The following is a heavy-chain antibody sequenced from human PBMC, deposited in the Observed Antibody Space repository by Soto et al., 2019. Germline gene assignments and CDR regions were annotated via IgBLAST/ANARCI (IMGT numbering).Heavy chain of an antibody. CDR1: GYTFTTYY. CDR3: AKDSAHSGSYYYYGMDV. D-gene: IGHD1-26*01. CDR2: INPSAGSA. Sequence: ASVKVSSKPSGYTFTTYYIPWVRQAPGQGLEWMGIINPSAGSASYAQNFQGRITLTSDTSTGTVYMDLNSRRAEDTAVYYCAKDSAHSGSYYYYGMDVWGQGARVTVSS. V-gene: IGHV1-46*01. J-gene: IGHJ6*02.